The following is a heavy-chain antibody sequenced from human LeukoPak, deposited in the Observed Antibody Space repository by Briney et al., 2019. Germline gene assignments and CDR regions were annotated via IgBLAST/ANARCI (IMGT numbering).Heavy chain of an antibody. Sequence: ASVKVSCKASGYTFTSYGISWVRQAPGQGLEWMGWISAYNGNTKYSQEFQGRATITRDTSASTAYMELSSLRSEDMAVYYCARGCSSSCRGAFDYWGQGTLVTVSS. CDR2: ISAYNGNT. D-gene: IGHD6-13*01. J-gene: IGHJ4*02. V-gene: IGHV1-18*03. CDR3: ARGCSSSCRGAFDY. CDR1: GYTFTSYG.